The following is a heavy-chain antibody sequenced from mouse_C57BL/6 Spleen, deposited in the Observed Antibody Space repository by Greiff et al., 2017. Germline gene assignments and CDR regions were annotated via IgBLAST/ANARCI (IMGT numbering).Heavy chain of an antibody. Sequence: QVQLQQPGAELVRPGSSVKLSCKASGYTFTSYWMHWVKQRPIQGLEWIGNIDPSDSETHYNQKFKDKATLTVDKSSSTAYMQLSSLTSEDSAVYYCARGDSNFSGFAYWGQGTLVTVSA. CDR1: GYTFTSYW. CDR2: IDPSDSET. D-gene: IGHD2-5*01. V-gene: IGHV1-52*01. CDR3: ARGDSNFSGFAY. J-gene: IGHJ3*01.